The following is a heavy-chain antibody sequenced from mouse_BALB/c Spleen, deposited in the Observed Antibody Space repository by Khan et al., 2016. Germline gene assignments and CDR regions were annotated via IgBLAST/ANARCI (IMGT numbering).Heavy chain of an antibody. CDR1: GFSIIAYG. D-gene: IGHD2-2*01. Sequence: QVQLQQSGPGLVAPSQSLSITCTVSGFSIIAYGVNWVRQPPGKGLEWLGMIRGDGSTDYNSALQSRLNITKDNSRSQVFLNMNRLRTDDTAKYYCARDGWGYYAMDYWGQGTSVTVSS. CDR2: IRGDGST. CDR3: ARDGWGYYAMDY. J-gene: IGHJ4*01. V-gene: IGHV2-6-7*01.